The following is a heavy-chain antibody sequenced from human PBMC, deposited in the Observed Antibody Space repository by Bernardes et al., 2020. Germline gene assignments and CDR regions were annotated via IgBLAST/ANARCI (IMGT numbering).Heavy chain of an antibody. V-gene: IGHV3-21*01. J-gene: IGHJ6*03. Sequence: GGSLRLSCAAFGFTFSSCSMNWVRQAPGKGLEWVSSISSSSSYIYYADSVKGRFTISRDNAKNSLYLQMNSLRAEDTAVYYCARDGLLYPDYYYYMDVWGKGTTVTVSS. CDR2: ISSSSSYI. CDR3: ARDGLLYPDYYYYMDV. CDR1: GFTFSSCS. D-gene: IGHD2-15*01.